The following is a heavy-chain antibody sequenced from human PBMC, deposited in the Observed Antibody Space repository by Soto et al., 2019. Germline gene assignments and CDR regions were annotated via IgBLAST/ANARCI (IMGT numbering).Heavy chain of an antibody. CDR2: IFTNGNT. CDR1: GVSMNDYY. J-gene: IGHJ6*02. V-gene: IGHV4-4*07. CDR3: ASGPLVSRYYGLNV. Sequence: QVQLQESGPGLVKPSETLSLTCYVSGVSMNDYYWSWIRQTAGRGLEWIGRIFTNGNTNYNPSLRGRLTMSVDTSTNQVSLRLTSVTAADPAVYYCASGPLVSRYYGLNVWGQGTTVTVSS.